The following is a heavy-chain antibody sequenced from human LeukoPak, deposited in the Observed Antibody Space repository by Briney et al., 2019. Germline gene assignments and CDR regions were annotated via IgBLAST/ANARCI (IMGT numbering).Heavy chain of an antibody. CDR3: AKSPFFSSGSSYAFDI. CDR2: INPNGGAT. D-gene: IGHD3-10*01. CDR1: GYTFTGHY. V-gene: IGHV1-2*02. Sequence: ASVKVSCKASGYTFTGHYIHWVRQAPGQGLEWMGWINPNGGATRFAQKFQGRVTMTRDTSITTAYMDLTSLRSDDTAVYYCAKSPFFSSGSSYAFDIWGQGTMVTVSS. J-gene: IGHJ3*02.